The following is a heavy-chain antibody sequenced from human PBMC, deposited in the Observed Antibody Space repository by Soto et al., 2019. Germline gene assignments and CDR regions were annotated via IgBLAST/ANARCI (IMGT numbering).Heavy chain of an antibody. V-gene: IGHV4-31*03. CDR3: ARAPGGNSGEAAFDI. CDR2: NYYSGIT. Sequence: SETLSLTCTVSGGSISSGGYYWTWIRQHPGKGLEWIGYNYYSGITYYNPSLKSRVTISVDTSKNQFSLKLSSVTAADTAVYYCARAPGGNSGEAAFDIWGQGTMVTVSS. D-gene: IGHD2-21*02. CDR1: GGSISSGGYY. J-gene: IGHJ3*02.